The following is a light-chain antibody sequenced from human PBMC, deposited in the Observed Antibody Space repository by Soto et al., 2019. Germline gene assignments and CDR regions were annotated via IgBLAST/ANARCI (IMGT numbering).Light chain of an antibody. V-gene: IGKV3-20*01. CDR3: QLYGSSRT. J-gene: IGKJ1*01. CDR1: QSVSSSY. CDR2: GVS. Sequence: EIVLTQSPGTLSLSPGERATLSYRASQSVSSSYLAWYQQKPGQAPNLLIYGVSSRATGIPDRFSGGGSGTDFTLTISRLEPEDFAVYYCQLYGSSRTFGQGTKVEIK.